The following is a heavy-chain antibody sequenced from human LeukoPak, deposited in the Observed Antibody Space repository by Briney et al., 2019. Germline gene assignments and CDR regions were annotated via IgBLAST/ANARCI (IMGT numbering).Heavy chain of an antibody. Sequence: PSETLSLTCAVYGGSFSGYYWSWIRQTPGKGLEWIREINHSGSTNYNPSLKSRVTISVDTSKNQFSLKLSSVTAADTAVYYCARGINNWTPSDAFDIWGQGTMVTVSS. V-gene: IGHV4-34*01. D-gene: IGHD1-20*01. J-gene: IGHJ3*02. CDR3: ARGINNWTPSDAFDI. CDR1: GGSFSGYY. CDR2: INHSGST.